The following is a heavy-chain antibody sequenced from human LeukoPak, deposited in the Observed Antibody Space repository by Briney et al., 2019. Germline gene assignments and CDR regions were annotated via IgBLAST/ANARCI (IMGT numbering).Heavy chain of an antibody. Sequence: PGGSLRLSCAASGFTFSSYVMHWVRQAPGKGLEGVAIISYDGSNEYYADSVKGRFTISRDNSKNTLYLQMNSLRAEDTAMYFRARAVDFLPDYGGQGTLVTVSS. J-gene: IGHJ4*02. CDR2: ISYDGSNE. D-gene: IGHD3-3*01. CDR1: GFTFSSYV. CDR3: ARAVDFLPDY. V-gene: IGHV3-30*04.